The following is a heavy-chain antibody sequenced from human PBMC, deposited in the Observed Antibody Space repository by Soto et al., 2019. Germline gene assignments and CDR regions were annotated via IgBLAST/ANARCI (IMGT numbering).Heavy chain of an antibody. CDR3: ARRHLAVAVSPWFDP. J-gene: IGHJ5*02. D-gene: IGHD6-19*01. CDR1: GLSITDSEMG. Sequence: QVTLKESGPVLVKPTETLTLRCTVSGLSITDSEMGVSWIRQPPEQPLEWLAPIDSSGEKSYRTFVKRRLAISKDTSKSQIVLTMTNMDPADTATYYCARRHLAVAVSPWFDPWGQGIPVTVSS. CDR2: IDSSGEK. V-gene: IGHV2-26*01.